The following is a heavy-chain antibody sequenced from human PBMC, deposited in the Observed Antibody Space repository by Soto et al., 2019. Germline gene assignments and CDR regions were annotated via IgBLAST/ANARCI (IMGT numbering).Heavy chain of an antibody. D-gene: IGHD3-3*01. V-gene: IGHV4-31*03. CDR3: ASLRFLEWSFDY. CDR2: IYYSGST. CDR1: GGSISSGGYY. J-gene: IGHJ4*02. Sequence: PSETLSLTCTVSGGSISSGGYYWSWIRQHPGKGLGWIGYIYYSGSTYYNPSLKSRVTISVDTSKNQFSLKLSSVTAADTAVYYCASLRFLEWSFDYWGQGTLVTVSS.